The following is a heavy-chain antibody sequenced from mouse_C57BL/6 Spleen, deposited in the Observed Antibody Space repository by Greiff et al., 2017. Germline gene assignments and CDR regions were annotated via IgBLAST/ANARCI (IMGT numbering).Heavy chain of an antibody. CDR3: ARSADYGSYVEAMDY. J-gene: IGHJ4*01. V-gene: IGHV7-3*01. Sequence: EVQLVASGGGLVQPGGSLSLSCAASGFTFTDYYMSWVRQPPGKALEWLGFIRNKANGYTTEYNASVKGRFTISRANSQSILYLQMNALRAEDSATYYCARSADYGSYVEAMDYWGQGTSVTVSS. D-gene: IGHD2-1*01. CDR1: GFTFTDYY. CDR2: IRNKANGYTT.